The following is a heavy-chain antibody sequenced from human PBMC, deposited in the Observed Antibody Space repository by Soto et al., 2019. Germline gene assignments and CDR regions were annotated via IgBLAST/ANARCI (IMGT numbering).Heavy chain of an antibody. CDR3: AKDRRAGGNSAFYFDF. Sequence: GGSLRLSCAASGFKFSNYAMSWVRQTPGKGLEWVSLISATGGGTYYADSVKGRFTISRDNSHNTLYLQVHSLTAEDTAVYYCAKDRRAGGNSAFYFDFRGQGAQVTVSS. CDR1: GFKFSNYA. D-gene: IGHD3-16*01. J-gene: IGHJ4*02. V-gene: IGHV3-23*01. CDR2: ISATGGGT.